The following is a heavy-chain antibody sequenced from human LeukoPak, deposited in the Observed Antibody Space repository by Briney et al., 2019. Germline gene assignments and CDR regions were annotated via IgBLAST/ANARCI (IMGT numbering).Heavy chain of an antibody. CDR3: AKRNLAGYFDY. J-gene: IGHJ4*02. CDR1: GFTFSTYG. D-gene: IGHD1-1*01. Sequence: PGGSLRLSCAASGFTFSTYGMTWVRQAPGKGLEWVSVISASGGSTYYADSVKGRFTISRDNSKNTLYLQMNSLRAEGTAVYYCAKRNLAGYFDYWGQGTLVTVSS. CDR2: ISASGGST. V-gene: IGHV3-23*01.